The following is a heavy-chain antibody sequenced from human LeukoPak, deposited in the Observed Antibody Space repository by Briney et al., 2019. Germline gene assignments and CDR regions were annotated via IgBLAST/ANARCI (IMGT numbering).Heavy chain of an antibody. CDR3: ARCTASCYANAFDA. V-gene: IGHV3-23*01. CDR1: GFTFNNNA. J-gene: IGHJ3*01. D-gene: IGHD2-2*01. Sequence: GGSLRLSCATSGFTFNNNAMSWVRQAPGKRLEWVSAINGGGDATEYADSVKGRFTISRDNSKNTLYLQMNSLRPEDTAVYYCARCTASCYANAFDAWGQGTLLTVSS. CDR2: INGGGDAT.